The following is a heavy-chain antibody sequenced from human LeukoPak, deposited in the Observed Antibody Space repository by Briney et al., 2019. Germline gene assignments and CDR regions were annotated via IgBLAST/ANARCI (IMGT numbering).Heavy chain of an antibody. Sequence: SETLSLTCAVYGGSFSGYYWSWIRQPPGKGLEWIGEINHSGSTNYNPSLKRRVTISVDTSKNQFSLKLSSVTAADTAVYYCARDPPLRHYDILTGYRGLAPGYAFDIWGQGTTVTVSS. CDR1: GGSFSGYY. D-gene: IGHD3-9*01. J-gene: IGHJ3*02. V-gene: IGHV4-34*01. CDR3: ARDPPLRHYDILTGYRGLAPGYAFDI. CDR2: INHSGST.